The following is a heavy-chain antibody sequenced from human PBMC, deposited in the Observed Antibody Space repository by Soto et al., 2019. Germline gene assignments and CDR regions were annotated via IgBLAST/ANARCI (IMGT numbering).Heavy chain of an antibody. D-gene: IGHD5-12*01. J-gene: IGHJ4*02. CDR1: CGSISSGGYY. CDR3: ARERDGYNPEY. V-gene: IGHV4-31*03. Sequence: PSETLSLTCTVSCGSISSGGYYWSWIRQHPGKGLEWIGYIYYSGSTYYNPSLKSRVTISVDTSKNQFSLKLSSVTAADTTVYYCARERDGYNPEYCGQGTLVTVSS. CDR2: IYYSGST.